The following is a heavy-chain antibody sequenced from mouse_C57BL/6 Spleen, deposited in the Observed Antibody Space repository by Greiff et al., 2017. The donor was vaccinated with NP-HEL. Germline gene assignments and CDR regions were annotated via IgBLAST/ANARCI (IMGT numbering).Heavy chain of an antibody. CDR2: ISSGSSTI. J-gene: IGHJ2*01. CDR1: GFTFSDYG. V-gene: IGHV5-17*01. CDR3: ARGNYYGFDY. Sequence: EVKVVESGGGLVKPGGSLKLSCAASGFTFSDYGMHWVRQAPEKGLEWVAYISSGSSTIYYADTVKGRFTISRDNAKNTLFLQMTSLRSEDTAMYYCARGNYYGFDYWGQGTTLTVSS. D-gene: IGHD1-1*01.